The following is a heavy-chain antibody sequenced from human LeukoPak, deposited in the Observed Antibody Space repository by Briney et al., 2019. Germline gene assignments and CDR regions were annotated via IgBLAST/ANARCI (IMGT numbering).Heavy chain of an antibody. J-gene: IGHJ5*02. V-gene: IGHV4-34*01. Sequence: SETLSLTCAVYGGYFSGYYWSWIRQPPGKGLEWIGEINHSGSTNYNPSLKSRVTISVDTSKNQFSLKLSSVTAADTAVYYCARHGLAVARKGWFDPWGQGTLVTVSS. CDR1: GGYFSGYY. D-gene: IGHD6-19*01. CDR3: ARHGLAVARKGWFDP. CDR2: INHSGST.